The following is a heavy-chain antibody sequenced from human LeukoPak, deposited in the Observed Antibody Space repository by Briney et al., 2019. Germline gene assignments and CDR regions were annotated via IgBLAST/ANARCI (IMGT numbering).Heavy chain of an antibody. CDR1: GFSINGYW. CDR3: ARDSGYCGGDCYSVY. D-gene: IGHD2-21*02. J-gene: IGHJ4*02. V-gene: IGHV3-74*01. CDR2: IRSEGRPT. Sequence: PGGSLRLSCTASGFSINGYWIHWVRQAPGKGLVWVSRIRSEGRPTYYADSVKGRFTISRDNSKNTLYLQMNSLRAEDTAVYYCARDSGYCGGDCYSVYWGQGTLVTVSS.